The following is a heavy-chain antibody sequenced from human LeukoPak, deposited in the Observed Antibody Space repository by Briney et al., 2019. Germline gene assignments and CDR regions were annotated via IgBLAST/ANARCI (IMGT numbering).Heavy chain of an antibody. J-gene: IGHJ6*02. CDR2: IIPIFGTA. CDR3: ARDAPEYCSGGSCKGYYYYYYGMDV. V-gene: IGHV1-69*13. D-gene: IGHD2-15*01. Sequence: SVKVSCKASGGTFSSYAISWVRQAPGQGLEWMGGIIPIFGTANYAQKFQGRVTITADESTSTAYMELSSLRSEDTAVYYCARDAPEYCSGGSCKGYYYYYYGMDVWGQGTTVTVSS. CDR1: GGTFSSYA.